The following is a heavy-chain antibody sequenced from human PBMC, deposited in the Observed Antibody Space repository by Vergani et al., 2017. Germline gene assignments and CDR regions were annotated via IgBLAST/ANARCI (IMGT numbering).Heavy chain of an antibody. V-gene: IGHV3-23*04. Sequence: VQLVESGGGLVKPGGSLRLSCAASGFTFSDYYMSWIRQAPGKGLEWVSAISARYPSTYYADSVKGRFTISRDNSKNMLYLQMNSLRAEDTAVYYCARLSYDTTPYLQGGYDCWGQGTLVSVSS. CDR3: ARLSYDTTPYLQGGYDC. J-gene: IGHJ4*02. D-gene: IGHD3-22*01. CDR2: ISARYPST. CDR1: GFTFSDYY.